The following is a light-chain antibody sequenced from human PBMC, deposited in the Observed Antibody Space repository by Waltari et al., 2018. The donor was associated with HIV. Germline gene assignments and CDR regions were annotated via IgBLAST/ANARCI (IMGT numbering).Light chain of an antibody. CDR3: QQYHQWPPRLP. Sequence: IVMTQSPVTLSVSPGERVTLSCSASQSVNTKLAWYQQNPGQAPRLLIFGVSTRATGVPARFSGSGSGTEFTLTISSLQSEDVAVYYCQQYHQWPPRLPFGPGTKVEIK. J-gene: IGKJ3*01. CDR1: QSVNTK. V-gene: IGKV3-15*01. CDR2: GVS.